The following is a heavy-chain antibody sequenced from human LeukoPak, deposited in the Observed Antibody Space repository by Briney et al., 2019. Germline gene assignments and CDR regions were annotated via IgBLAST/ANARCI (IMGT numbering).Heavy chain of an antibody. CDR2: IVVGSGNT. J-gene: IGHJ4*02. CDR3: AGNPGGYDILTGPNFDY. CDR1: GFTFTSSA. D-gene: IGHD3-9*01. V-gene: IGHV1-58*01. Sequence: GTSVKVSCKASGFTFTSSAVQWVRQARGQRLEWIGWIVVGSGNTNYAQKFQERVTITRDMSTSTAYTELSSLRSEDTAVYYCAGNPGGYDILTGPNFDYWGQGTLVTVSS.